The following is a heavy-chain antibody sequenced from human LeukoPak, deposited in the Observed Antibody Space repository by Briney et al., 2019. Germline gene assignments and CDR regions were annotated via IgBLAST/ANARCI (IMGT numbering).Heavy chain of an antibody. D-gene: IGHD3-10*01. CDR3: ARLIPTYYYGSGSYYNVGYYYYYMDV. Sequence: TSEALSLTCAVYGGSFSGYYWSWIRQPPGKGLEWIGEINHSGSTNYNPSLKSRVTISVDTSKNQFSLKLSSVTAAATAVYYCARLIPTYYYGSGSYYNVGYYYYYMDVWGKGTTVTISS. J-gene: IGHJ6*03. V-gene: IGHV4-34*01. CDR1: GGSFSGYY. CDR2: INHSGST.